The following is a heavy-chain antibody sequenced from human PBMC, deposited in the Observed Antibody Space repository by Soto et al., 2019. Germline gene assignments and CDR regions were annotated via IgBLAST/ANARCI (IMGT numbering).Heavy chain of an antibody. J-gene: IGHJ6*03. Sequence: GGSLRLSCAASGFTFSSYSMNWVRQAPGKGLEWVSSISSSSSYIYYADSVKGRFTISRDNAKNSLYLQMNSLRAEDTAVYYCARAGDGILDYYYYMDVWGKGTTVTVSS. D-gene: IGHD2-21*01. V-gene: IGHV3-21*01. CDR3: ARAGDGILDYYYYMDV. CDR1: GFTFSSYS. CDR2: ISSSSSYI.